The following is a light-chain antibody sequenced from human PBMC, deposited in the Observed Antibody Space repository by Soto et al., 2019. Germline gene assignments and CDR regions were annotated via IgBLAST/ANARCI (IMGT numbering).Light chain of an antibody. CDR1: QSISSW. CDR3: QQYNSYSS. J-gene: IGKJ1*01. CDR2: KAA. V-gene: IGKV1-5*03. Sequence: DIQMTQSPSPLSASVGDRVTITCRASQSISSWLAWYQQKPGKAPKLLIYKAASLESGVPSRFSGSGSGTEFTLTISSLQPDDFANYYCQQYNSYSSFGQGTKVEIK.